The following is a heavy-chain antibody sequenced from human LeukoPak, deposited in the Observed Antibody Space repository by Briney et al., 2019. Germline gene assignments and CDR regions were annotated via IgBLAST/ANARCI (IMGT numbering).Heavy chain of an antibody. D-gene: IGHD6-13*01. V-gene: IGHV4-59*11. CDR3: ARDRSGRSWYSIDY. CDR1: GGSISSHY. Sequence: SETLSLTCTVSGGSISSHYWSWIRQPPGKGLEWIGYIYYSGSTNYNPSLKSRVTISVDTSKNQFSLKLSSVTAADTAVYYCARDRSGRSWYSIDYWGQGTLVTVSS. CDR2: IYYSGST. J-gene: IGHJ4*02.